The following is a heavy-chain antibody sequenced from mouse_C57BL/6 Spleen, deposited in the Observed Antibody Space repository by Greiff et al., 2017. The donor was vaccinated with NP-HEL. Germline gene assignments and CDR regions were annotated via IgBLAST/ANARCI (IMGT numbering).Heavy chain of an antibody. V-gene: IGHV1-81*01. Sequence: QVQLQQPGAELVMPGASVKLSCKASGYTFTSYGISWVKQRTGQGLEWIGEIYPRSGNTYYNEKFKGKATLTADKSSSTAYMELRSLTSEDSAVYFCAREGTGTSHFDYWGQGTTLTVSS. J-gene: IGHJ2*01. CDR1: GYTFTSYG. D-gene: IGHD4-1*01. CDR2: IYPRSGNT. CDR3: AREGTGTSHFDY.